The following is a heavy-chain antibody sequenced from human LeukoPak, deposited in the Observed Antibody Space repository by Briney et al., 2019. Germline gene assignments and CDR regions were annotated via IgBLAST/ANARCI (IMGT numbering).Heavy chain of an antibody. CDR3: AKDNYYYDTFDI. CDR1: GFTFSSYA. CDR2: ISGSGGST. V-gene: IGHV3-23*01. Sequence: GGSLRLSCAASGFTFSSYAMSWVRQAPGKGLEWDSAISGSGGSTYYADSVKGRFTISRDNSKNTLYLQMNSLRAEDTAVYYCAKDNYYYDTFDIWGQGTMVTVSS. D-gene: IGHD3-10*01. J-gene: IGHJ3*02.